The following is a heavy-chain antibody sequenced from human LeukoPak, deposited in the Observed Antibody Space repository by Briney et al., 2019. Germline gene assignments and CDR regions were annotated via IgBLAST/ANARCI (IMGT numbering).Heavy chain of an antibody. CDR2: IYTGGNT. J-gene: IGHJ6*04. Sequence: PVGSLRLSCAAAGFIVKTKYMNWVRQAPGKGLEWVSMIYTGGNTYYADSVKGRFTISRDDSKNTIYLQMYSLRAEDTAVYYCARNSMMDVWGKGTTVTVSS. CDR1: GFIVKTKY. CDR3: ARNSMMDV. V-gene: IGHV3-53*01.